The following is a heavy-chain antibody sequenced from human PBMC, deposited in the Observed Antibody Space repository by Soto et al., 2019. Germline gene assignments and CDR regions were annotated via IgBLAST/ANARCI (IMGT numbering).Heavy chain of an antibody. CDR3: ARDEPGYYDSSGYQSYYYYGMDV. J-gene: IGHJ6*02. CDR1: GYSFTSYW. D-gene: IGHD3-22*01. V-gene: IGHV5-51*01. Sequence: GESLKISCKGSGYSFTSYWIGWVRQMPGKGLEWMGIIYPGDSDTRYSPSFQGQVTISADKSISTAYMELSRLRSDDTAVYYCARDEPGYYDSSGYQSYYYYGMDVWGQGTTVTVS. CDR2: IYPGDSDT.